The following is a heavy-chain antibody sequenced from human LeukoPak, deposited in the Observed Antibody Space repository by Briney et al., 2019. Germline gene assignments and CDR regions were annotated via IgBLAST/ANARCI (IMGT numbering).Heavy chain of an antibody. J-gene: IGHJ4*02. CDR1: GGSISSSSYY. D-gene: IGHD3-22*01. CDR3: ARLAYYYDSSGYCYYFDY. CDR2: IYCSGST. Sequence: SETLSLTCTVSGGSISSSSYYWGWIRQPPGKGLEWIGSIYCSGSTYYNPSLKSRVTISVDTSKNQFSLKLSSVTAADTAVYYCARLAYYYDSSGYCYYFDYWGQGTLVTVSS. V-gene: IGHV4-39*01.